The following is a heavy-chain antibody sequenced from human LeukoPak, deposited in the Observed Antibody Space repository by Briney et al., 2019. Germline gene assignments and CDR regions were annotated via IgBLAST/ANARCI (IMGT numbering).Heavy chain of an antibody. CDR2: TYPGDSDT. J-gene: IGHJ3*02. Sequence: GESLKISCKGSGYSFTRYWIGWVRQMPGKGLEWMGITYPGDSDTRYSPSFQGQVTISADKSISTAYLQWSSLKASDTAMYYCARVKDGGSYYGSAFDIWGQGTMVTVSS. CDR1: GYSFTRYW. CDR3: ARVKDGGSYYGSAFDI. V-gene: IGHV5-51*01. D-gene: IGHD1-26*01.